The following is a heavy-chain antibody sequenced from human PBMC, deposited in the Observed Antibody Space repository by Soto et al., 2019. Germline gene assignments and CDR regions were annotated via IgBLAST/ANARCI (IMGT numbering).Heavy chain of an antibody. CDR3: ARGGSGWAEYFQH. CDR2: IYYTGGT. J-gene: IGHJ1*01. Sequence: QVQLQESGPGLVEPSQTLSLTCTVSGDSIGSTDSYWSWIRRPPGTGLEWIGYIYYTGGTFYNPSLKSRLTLSLETSNNQFSLTLTSVTAADTGMYYCARGGSGWAEYFQHWGQGTLVAVSS. D-gene: IGHD6-25*01. V-gene: IGHV4-30-4*08. CDR1: GDSIGSTDSY.